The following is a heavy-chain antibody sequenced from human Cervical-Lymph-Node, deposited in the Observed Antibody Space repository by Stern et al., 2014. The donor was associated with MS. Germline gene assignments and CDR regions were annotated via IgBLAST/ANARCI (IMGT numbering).Heavy chain of an antibody. CDR2: IYYSGST. CDR1: GGSISSYY. CDR3: AGVYSSGWYGCCEGFDY. J-gene: IGHJ4*02. D-gene: IGHD6-19*01. Sequence: QLQLQESGPGLVKPSETLSLTCTVSGGSISSYYWSWIRQPPGKGLEWIGYIYYSGSTNYNPSLKSRVTISVDTSKNQFSLKLSSVTAADTAVYYCAGVYSSGWYGCCEGFDYWGQGTLVTVSS. V-gene: IGHV4-59*01.